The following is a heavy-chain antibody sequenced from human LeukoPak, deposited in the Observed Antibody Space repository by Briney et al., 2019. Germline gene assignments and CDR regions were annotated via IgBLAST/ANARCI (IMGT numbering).Heavy chain of an antibody. CDR1: GGSISSDY. D-gene: IGHD3-9*01. V-gene: IGHV4-59*01. CDR3: ARDTPYYDILTGYYREANYYYGMDV. Sequence: SETLSLTCTVSGGSISSDYWSWIRQPPGKGLEWIGYIYYSGSTNYNPSLKSRVTISVDTSKNQFSLKLSSVTAADTAVYYCARDTPYYDILTGYYREANYYYGMDVWGKGTTVTVSS. J-gene: IGHJ6*04. CDR2: IYYSGST.